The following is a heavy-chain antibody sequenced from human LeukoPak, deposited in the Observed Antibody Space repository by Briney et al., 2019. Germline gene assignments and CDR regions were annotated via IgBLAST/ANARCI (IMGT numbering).Heavy chain of an antibody. CDR2: IVGDSSKT. Sequence: GGSLRLSCAISGLTFHDYAMTWVRQAPGKGLEWVSTIVGDSSKTYYADSVKGRFTISRDNSNYMLFLHMNSLRAEDTAIYYCAKQPYNYYYLDVWGKGTTATVSS. CDR3: AKQPYNYYYLDV. D-gene: IGHD2-21*01. J-gene: IGHJ6*03. CDR1: GLTFHDYA. V-gene: IGHV3-23*01.